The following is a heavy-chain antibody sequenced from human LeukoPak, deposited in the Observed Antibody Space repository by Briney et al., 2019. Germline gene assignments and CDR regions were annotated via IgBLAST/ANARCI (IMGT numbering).Heavy chain of an antibody. CDR2: ISGSGGSA. CDR3: AKDLGYDFWSGPNDAFDI. Sequence: GGALRLSCAASGFTLSSYAMSWVRQAPGKGLEWVSAISGSGGSAYYADSVKGRFTISRDNSKNTLYLQMNSLRAEDTAVYYCAKDLGYDFWSGPNDAFDIWGQGTMVTVSS. D-gene: IGHD3-3*01. J-gene: IGHJ3*02. CDR1: GFTLSSYA. V-gene: IGHV3-23*01.